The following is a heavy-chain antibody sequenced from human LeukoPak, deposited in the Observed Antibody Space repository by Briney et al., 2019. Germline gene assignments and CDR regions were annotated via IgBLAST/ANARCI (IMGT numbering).Heavy chain of an antibody. CDR1: GGTFSSYA. Sequence: SVKVSCKASGGTFSSYAISWVRQAPGQGLEGMGGIIPIFGTANYAQKFQGRVTITTDESTSTAYMELSSLRSEDTAVYYCARELLNYYDSSGYPTGAFDIWGQGTMVTVSS. CDR3: ARELLNYYDSSGYPTGAFDI. CDR2: IIPIFGTA. J-gene: IGHJ3*02. D-gene: IGHD3-22*01. V-gene: IGHV1-69*05.